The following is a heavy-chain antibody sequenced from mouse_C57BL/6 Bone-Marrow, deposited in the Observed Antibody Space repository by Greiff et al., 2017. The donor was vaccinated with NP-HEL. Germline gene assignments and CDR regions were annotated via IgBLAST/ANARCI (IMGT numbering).Heavy chain of an antibody. CDR2: ILPGSGST. Sequence: QVQLQQSGAELMKPGASVKLSCKATGYTFTGYWIEWEKQRPGHGLEWIGEILPGSGSTNYNQKFKDKATLTVDKSSSTAYMQLSSLTSEDSAVYYCASHYGSPWFAYWGQGTLVTVSA. V-gene: IGHV1-9*01. J-gene: IGHJ3*01. CDR1: GYTFTGYW. D-gene: IGHD1-1*01. CDR3: ASHYGSPWFAY.